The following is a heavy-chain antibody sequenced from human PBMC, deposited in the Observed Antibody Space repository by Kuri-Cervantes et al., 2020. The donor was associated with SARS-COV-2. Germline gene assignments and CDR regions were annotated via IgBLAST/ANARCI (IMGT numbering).Heavy chain of an antibody. J-gene: IGHJ6*02. V-gene: IGHV1-18*04. CDR1: GYAFTSYG. D-gene: IGHD2-2*01. Sequence: ASVKVSCKASGYAFTSYGISWVRQAPGQGLEWMGWIITYSGHTNYAQKFQGRVTMTRDTSTSTAYMELRSLRSDDTAVYYCARQVVVPAYGMDVWGQGTTVTVSS. CDR2: IITYSGHT. CDR3: ARQVVVPAYGMDV.